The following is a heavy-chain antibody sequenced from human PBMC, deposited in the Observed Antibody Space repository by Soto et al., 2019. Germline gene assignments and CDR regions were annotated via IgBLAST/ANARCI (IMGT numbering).Heavy chain of an antibody. CDR3: ARGTVSGGNSDLDY. V-gene: IGHV1-69*13. CDR1: VGTFSIYA. J-gene: IGHJ4*02. D-gene: IGHD2-21*02. Sequence: SVKVACKASVGTFSIYAVSWVRQTPGQGLEWMGGIIPIFGTANYAQKFQGRVTITADESTSTAYMELSSLRSEDTAVYYCARGTVSGGNSDLDYWGQGTLVTVSS. CDR2: IIPIFGTA.